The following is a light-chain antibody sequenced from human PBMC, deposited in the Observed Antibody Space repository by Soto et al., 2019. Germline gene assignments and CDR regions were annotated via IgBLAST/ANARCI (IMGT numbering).Light chain of an antibody. CDR1: NSNIGANA. V-gene: IGLV1-44*01. CDR2: NNY. J-gene: IGLJ2*01. Sequence: QSVLTQPPSASGTPGQRVTVSCSGSNSNIGANAVNWYQHVPQTAPKLLIYNNYQRPSRVPDRFSGSKSGTSASLAISGLQSEDEADYYCGTWDDSLNGPVFGGGTKLTVL. CDR3: GTWDDSLNGPV.